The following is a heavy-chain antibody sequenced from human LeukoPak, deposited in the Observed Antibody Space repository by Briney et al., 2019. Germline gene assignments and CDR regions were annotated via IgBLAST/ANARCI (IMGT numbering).Heavy chain of an antibody. CDR3: ERAGEGYMDV. J-gene: IGHJ6*03. Sequence: ASVKGSCEASVYTYTRYYIHCVRQAPVQGLEWMGWINPNSGGTNYAQKFPGRVTMNRDTSIRPAYMEVSRLRSADPAVYYCERAGEGYMDVWGKGTTVTVSS. CDR1: VYTYTRYY. V-gene: IGHV1-2*02. D-gene: IGHD7-27*01. CDR2: INPNSGGT.